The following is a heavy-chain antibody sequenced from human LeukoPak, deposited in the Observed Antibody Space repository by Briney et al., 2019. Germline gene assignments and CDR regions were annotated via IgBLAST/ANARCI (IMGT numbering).Heavy chain of an antibody. CDR2: MFHSGST. D-gene: IGHD5-24*01. J-gene: IGHJ1*01. CDR3: ARQHNGSAVYFQH. CDR1: GGSISSSCCY. V-gene: IGHV4-39*01. Sequence: SETLSLTCTVSGGSISSSCCYWGWVRQPPGKGLEWIGSMFHSGSTYYNPSLKSRVTISVDTSKNQCSLKMSFVTAADTAVYYCARQHNGSAVYFQHWGQGTLVTVSS.